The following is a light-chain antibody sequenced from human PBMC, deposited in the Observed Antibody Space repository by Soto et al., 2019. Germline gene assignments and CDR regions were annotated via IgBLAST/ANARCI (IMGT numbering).Light chain of an antibody. CDR3: TSWTTSTTMI. V-gene: IGLV2-14*03. CDR1: SSDIGAYNF. CDR2: DVN. J-gene: IGLJ2*01. Sequence: QSVLTQPPSVSRSPGQSITISCTGTSSDIGAYNFVSWYQQHPGKAPKLMLYDVNIRPSGVSNRFSGSKSGNTASLTISGLQAEDEADYYCTSWTTSTTMIFGGGTKLTVL.